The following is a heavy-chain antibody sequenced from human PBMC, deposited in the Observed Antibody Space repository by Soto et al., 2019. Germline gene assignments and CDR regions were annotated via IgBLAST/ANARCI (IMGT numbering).Heavy chain of an antibody. CDR3: ARGPYNFGVLRDYYYYYGMDV. D-gene: IGHD3-3*01. CDR2: INHSGST. J-gene: IGHJ6*02. CDR1: GGSFSGYY. V-gene: IGHV4-34*01. Sequence: PSETLSLTCAVYGGSFSGYYWSWIRQPPGKGLEWIGEINHSGSTNYNPSLKSRVTISVGTSKNQFSLKLSSVTAADTAVYYCARGPYNFGVLRDYYYYYGMDVWGQGTTVTVSS.